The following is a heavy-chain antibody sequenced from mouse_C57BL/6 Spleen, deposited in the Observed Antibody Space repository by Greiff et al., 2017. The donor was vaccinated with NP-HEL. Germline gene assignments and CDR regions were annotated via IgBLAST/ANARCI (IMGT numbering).Heavy chain of an antibody. CDR1: GFTFSSYA. J-gene: IGHJ3*01. CDR3: ARGPYSNPFAY. Sequence: EVKLMESGGGLVKPGGSLKLSCAASGFTFSSYAMSWVRQTPEKRLEWVATISDGGSYTYYPDNVKGRFTISRDNAKNNLYLQMSHLKSEDTAMYYCARGPYSNPFAYWGQGTLVTVSA. CDR2: ISDGGSYT. V-gene: IGHV5-4*03. D-gene: IGHD2-5*01.